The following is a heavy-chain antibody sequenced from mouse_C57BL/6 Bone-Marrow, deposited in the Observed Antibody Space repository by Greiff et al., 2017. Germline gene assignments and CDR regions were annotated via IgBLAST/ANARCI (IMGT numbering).Heavy chain of an antibody. Sequence: QVQLQQSGAELARPGASVKLSCKASGYTFTSYGISWVKQRTGQGLEWIGEIYPRSGNTYYNEKFKGKATLTADKSSSTAYMELRSLTSEDSAVYFCARMTFYYGSSYYAMDYWGQGTSVTVSS. J-gene: IGHJ4*01. CDR3: ARMTFYYGSSYYAMDY. D-gene: IGHD1-1*01. V-gene: IGHV1-81*01. CDR2: IYPRSGNT. CDR1: GYTFTSYG.